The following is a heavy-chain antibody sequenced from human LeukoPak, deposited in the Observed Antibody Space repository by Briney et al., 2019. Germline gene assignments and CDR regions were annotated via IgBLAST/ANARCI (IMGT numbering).Heavy chain of an antibody. D-gene: IGHD2-21*02. Sequence: ASVKVSCKASGYTFTGYYMHWVRQAPGQGLEWMGWINPKSGGTNYAQKFQGRVTMTRDTSISTAYMELSRLRSDDTAVYYCARLTYCGGDCYPGSLGAFDIWGQGTMVTVSS. J-gene: IGHJ3*02. CDR2: INPKSGGT. CDR1: GYTFTGYY. CDR3: ARLTYCGGDCYPGSLGAFDI. V-gene: IGHV1-2*02.